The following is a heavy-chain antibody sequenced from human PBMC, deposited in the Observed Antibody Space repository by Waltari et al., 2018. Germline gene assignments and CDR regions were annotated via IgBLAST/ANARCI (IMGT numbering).Heavy chain of an antibody. D-gene: IGHD3-16*01. CDR3: ARWPALSAEPYYFDY. J-gene: IGHJ4*02. CDR1: GYIFIDYY. Sequence: QVQLVQSGAEVKQPGASVRVSCTTSGYIFIDYYIHWVRQAPGQGLEWMGRVIPKSGGTSYPHKLKDRVTMTRDTSISTAYMELSRLTFDDTAVYFCARWPALSAEPYYFDYWGQGTLVTVSS. V-gene: IGHV1-2*06. CDR2: VIPKSGGT.